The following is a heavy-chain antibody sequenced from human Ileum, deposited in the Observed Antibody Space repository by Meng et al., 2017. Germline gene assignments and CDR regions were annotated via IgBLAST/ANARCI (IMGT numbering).Heavy chain of an antibody. D-gene: IGHD1-1*01. V-gene: IGHV1-18*01. CDR3: ARDIYNWNDRAFDI. J-gene: IGHJ3*02. CDR2: ISDYNGNT. CDR1: GYTFTSYG. Sequence: ASVKVSCKASGYTFTSYGISWVRQAPGQGLEWMGWISDYNGNTNYAQKLQGRVTMTTDTSTSTAYMELRSLRSDDTAVYYCARDIYNWNDRAFDIWGQGTMVTVSS.